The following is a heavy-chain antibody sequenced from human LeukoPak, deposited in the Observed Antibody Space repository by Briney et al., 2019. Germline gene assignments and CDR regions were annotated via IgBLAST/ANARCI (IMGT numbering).Heavy chain of an antibody. CDR1: GFTFSRYL. CDR2: ISSSSSYI. J-gene: IGHJ4*02. D-gene: IGHD6-13*01. CDR3: ARDSEQQLVNPDY. V-gene: IGHV3-21*01. Sequence: GGSLRLSCAASGFTFSRYLMNWVRQAPGKGLEWVSSISSSSSYIYYADSVKGRFNISRDNAKNSLYLQMNSLRAEDTAVYYCARDSEQQLVNPDYGGQGTLVTVSS.